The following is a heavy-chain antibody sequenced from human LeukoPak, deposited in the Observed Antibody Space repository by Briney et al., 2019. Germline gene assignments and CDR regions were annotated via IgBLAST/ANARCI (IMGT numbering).Heavy chain of an antibody. D-gene: IGHD5-18*01. V-gene: IGHV3-48*01. J-gene: IGHJ6*03. Sequence: GGSLRLSCAASGFTFSSYSMNWVRQAPGKGLEWVSYISSSSSTIYYADSVKGRFTISRDNAKNSLYLQMNSLRAEDTAVYYCARDGAYVDTAMPHSNYYYYYMDVWGKGTTVTVSS. CDR1: GFTFSSYS. CDR3: ARDGAYVDTAMPHSNYYYYYMDV. CDR2: ISSSSSTI.